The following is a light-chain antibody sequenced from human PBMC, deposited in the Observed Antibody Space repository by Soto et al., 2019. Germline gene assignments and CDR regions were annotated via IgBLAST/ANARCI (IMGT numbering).Light chain of an antibody. CDR3: QHYSSSPPEFT. CDR2: GAS. V-gene: IGKV3-20*01. CDR1: QSVSSSY. Sequence: EIVLTQSPGTLSLSPGERATLSCRASQSVSSSYLAWYQQRPGQAPRLLIFGASYRATGIPDRFSGSGSGTDFTLTISRLELEDFAVYYCQHYSSSPPEFTFGPGTKVDSK. J-gene: IGKJ3*01.